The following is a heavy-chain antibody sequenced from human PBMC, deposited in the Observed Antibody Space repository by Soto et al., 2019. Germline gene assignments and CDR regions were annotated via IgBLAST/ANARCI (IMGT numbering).Heavy chain of an antibody. J-gene: IGHJ5*02. CDR1: GYTFTRYG. CDR2: INVDSGHT. V-gene: IGHV1-3*01. CDR3: ARELDVSGWYWFEH. Sequence: QVQLVQSGAEVKKPGASVRVSCKSSGYTFTRYGMHWVRQATGQGREWMGWINVDSGHTKYSQKFQGRLIIARDTSADTLYMDLIRLGSEDTAVYYCARELDVSGWYWFEHWGQGTLVTVSS. D-gene: IGHD6-19*01.